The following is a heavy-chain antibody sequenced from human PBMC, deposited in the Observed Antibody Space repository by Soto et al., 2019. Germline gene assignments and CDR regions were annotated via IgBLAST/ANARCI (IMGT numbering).Heavy chain of an antibody. CDR1: GYTFTSSD. CDR2: MNPNSGNT. D-gene: IGHD6-19*01. Sequence: ASVKVSCKASGYTFTSSDINWVRQATGQGLEWMGWMNPNSGNTGYAQKFQGRVTMTRNTSISTAYMELSSLRSEATAVYYCARGRGSGWYRWSFDFWGQGTMLTVS. V-gene: IGHV1-8*01. CDR3: ARGRGSGWYRWSFDF. J-gene: IGHJ3*01.